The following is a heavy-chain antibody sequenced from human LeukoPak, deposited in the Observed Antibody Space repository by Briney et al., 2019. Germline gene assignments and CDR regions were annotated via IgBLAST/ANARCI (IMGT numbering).Heavy chain of an antibody. V-gene: IGHV3-7*01. J-gene: IGHJ4*02. CDR3: VTDYLGY. CDR2: IKTDGSAK. CDR1: GFTFSSNW. Sequence: GASLRLSCAASGFTFSSNWMSWVRQTPGKGLEWVANIKTDGSAKYYVDSVKGRFTISRDNAKNSLYLQMNNLRAEDTAVYYCVTDYLGYWGQGTLVTVSS.